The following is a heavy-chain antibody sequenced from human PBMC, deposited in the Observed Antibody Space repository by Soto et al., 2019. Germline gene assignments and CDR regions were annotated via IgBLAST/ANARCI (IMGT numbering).Heavy chain of an antibody. CDR2: INWNGGST. CDR3: ARGTTSGWFFPFDY. Sequence: PGGSLRLSCAASGFTFDDYAMSWVRQVPGKGLEWVSGINWNGGSTAYPDSVKGRFTISRDNAKNSLYLQVNSLRAEDTALYYCARGTTSGWFFPFDYWGQGTLVTVSS. D-gene: IGHD6-19*01. V-gene: IGHV3-20*04. J-gene: IGHJ4*02. CDR1: GFTFDDYA.